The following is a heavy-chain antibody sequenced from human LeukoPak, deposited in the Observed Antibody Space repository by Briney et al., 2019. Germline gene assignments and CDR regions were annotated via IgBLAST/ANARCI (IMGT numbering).Heavy chain of an antibody. J-gene: IGHJ6*02. Sequence: ASVKVSCKASGYTLTSYGISWVRQAPGQGVEGMGWISAYNGNTNYAQKLQGRVTMPTDTCTSTAYMELRSLRSDDTAVYYCARGVNYDFWSGGADYYYYYGMDGWGQGTTVTVSS. V-gene: IGHV1-18*01. CDR1: GYTLTSYG. CDR2: ISAYNGNT. D-gene: IGHD3-3*01. CDR3: ARGVNYDFWSGGADYYYYYGMDG.